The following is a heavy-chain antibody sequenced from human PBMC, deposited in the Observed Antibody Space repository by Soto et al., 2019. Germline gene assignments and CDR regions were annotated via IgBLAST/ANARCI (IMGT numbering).Heavy chain of an antibody. J-gene: IGHJ4*02. D-gene: IGHD3-10*01. CDR2: IKQDGSEI. V-gene: IGHV3-7*04. CDR1: GFAFSSYW. CDR3: VRSSGWTGDY. Sequence: EVQLVESGGGLVQPGGSLRLSCATSGFAFSSYWMNWVRQVPGKGLEWVANIKQDGSEINYVDSVRGRFTISRDNANSSSYLQMNSLRAEDTAVFYCVRSSGWTGDYWGQGILVTVSS.